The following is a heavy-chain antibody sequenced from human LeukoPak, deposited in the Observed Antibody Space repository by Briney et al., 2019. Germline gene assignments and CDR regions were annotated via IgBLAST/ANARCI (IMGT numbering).Heavy chain of an antibody. J-gene: IGHJ6*03. CDR1: GFTFSSYA. D-gene: IGHD6-19*01. CDR2: IRYDGSNK. Sequence: SGGSLRLSCGASGFTFSSYAMQWVREAPGKGLEGGGFIRYDGSNKYYADSVKGRFTISRDNSKNTLYLQMNSLRGEDTAVYYCAKSVVAGTYYYYYMDVWGKGTTVTISS. V-gene: IGHV3-30*02. CDR3: AKSVVAGTYYYYYMDV.